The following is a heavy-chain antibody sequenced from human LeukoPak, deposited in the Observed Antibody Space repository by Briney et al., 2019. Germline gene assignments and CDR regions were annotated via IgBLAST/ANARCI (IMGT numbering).Heavy chain of an antibody. V-gene: IGHV3-74*01. CDR3: ARVNVCPRCHFDY. CDR1: GFTFSSYS. D-gene: IGHD3-16*01. CDR2: ISPDGSSA. J-gene: IGHJ4*02. Sequence: GGSLRLSCAASGFTFSSYSMNWVRQAPGKGLEWVSSISPDGSSAIYADSVKGRFTITSDNAKNTLYLQMNSLRAEDTAVYYCARVNVCPRCHFDYWGQGTLVTVSS.